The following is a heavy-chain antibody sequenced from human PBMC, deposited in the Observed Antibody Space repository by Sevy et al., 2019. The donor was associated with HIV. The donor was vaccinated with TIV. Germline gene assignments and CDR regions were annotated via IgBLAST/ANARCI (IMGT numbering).Heavy chain of an antibody. Sequence: ASVKVSCRTSGYIFGNYAITWVRQAPGQGLEWMGWINPSNGNAKYARRFQDRVTMTTDTSTTTTYLEMMSLRPDDTAVYYCVRTYCSSTTNCQYFQHWGQGTLVTVSS. CDR2: INPSNGNA. D-gene: IGHD2-2*01. CDR1: GYIFGNYA. J-gene: IGHJ1*01. CDR3: VRTYCSSTTNCQYFQH. V-gene: IGHV1-18*01.